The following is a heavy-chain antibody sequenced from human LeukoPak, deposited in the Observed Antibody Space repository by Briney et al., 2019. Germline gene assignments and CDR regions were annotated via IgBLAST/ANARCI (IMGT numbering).Heavy chain of an antibody. CDR3: ARSPSHCSSTSCHRAFDI. D-gene: IGHD2-2*01. Sequence: PSETLSLTCTVSGGSISSYYWSWIRQLPGKGLEWIGYIYYSGSTNYNPSLKSRVTISVDTSKNQFSLKLSSVTAADTAVYYCARSPSHCSSTSCHRAFDIWGQGTMVTVSS. V-gene: IGHV4-59*01. CDR1: GGSISSYY. CDR2: IYYSGST. J-gene: IGHJ3*02.